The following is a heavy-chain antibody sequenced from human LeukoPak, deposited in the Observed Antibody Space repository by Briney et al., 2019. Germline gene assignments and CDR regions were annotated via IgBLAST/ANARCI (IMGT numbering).Heavy chain of an antibody. CDR2: IYYSGST. CDR3: ATNPVGSSSSGPHYYYYYMDV. Sequence: SETLSLTCTVSRGSISSYYWSWIRQPPAKGREGIGYIYYSGSTNYNPSLKSRVTISVDTSKNQFSLKLSSVTAADTAVYYCATNPVGSSSSGPHYYYYYMDVWGKGTTVTVSS. D-gene: IGHD6-6*01. J-gene: IGHJ6*03. CDR1: RGSISSYY. V-gene: IGHV4-59*12.